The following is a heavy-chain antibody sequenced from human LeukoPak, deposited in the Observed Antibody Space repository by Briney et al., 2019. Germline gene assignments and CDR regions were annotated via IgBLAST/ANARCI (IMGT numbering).Heavy chain of an antibody. Sequence: GGSLRLSCAASGFTFDDYAMHWVRQAPGKGLEWVSGISWNSGSIGYADSVKGRFTISRDNAKNSLYLQMNSLRAEDTALYYCAKDAGSGSYYNYYYYGMDVWGQGTTVTVXS. CDR3: AKDAGSGSYYNYYYYGMDV. CDR1: GFTFDDYA. J-gene: IGHJ6*02. V-gene: IGHV3-9*01. CDR2: ISWNSGSI. D-gene: IGHD3-10*01.